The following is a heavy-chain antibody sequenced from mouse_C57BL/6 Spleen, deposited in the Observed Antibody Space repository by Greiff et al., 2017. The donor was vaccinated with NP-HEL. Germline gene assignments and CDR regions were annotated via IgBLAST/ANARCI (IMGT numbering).Heavy chain of an antibody. J-gene: IGHJ2*01. CDR1: GFTFSDYY. Sequence: EVQLVESEGGLVQPGSSMKLSCTASGFTFSDYYMAWVRQVPEKGLEWVANINYDGSSTYYLDSLKSRFIISRDNAKNILYLQMSSLKSEDTATYYCARELGGFDYWGQGTTLTVSS. CDR2: INYDGSST. CDR3: ARELGGFDY. V-gene: IGHV5-16*01.